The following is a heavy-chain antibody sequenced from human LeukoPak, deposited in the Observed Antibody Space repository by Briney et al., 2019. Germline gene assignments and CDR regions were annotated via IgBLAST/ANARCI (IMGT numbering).Heavy chain of an antibody. Sequence: GASVKVSCKASGGTFSSYAISWVRQAPGQGLEWMGGIIPIFGTANYAQKFQGRVTITADESTSTAYMELSSLRSEDTAVYHCARVGDGSGSYDYWGQGTLVTVSS. V-gene: IGHV1-69*01. CDR1: GGTFSSYA. CDR2: IIPIFGTA. CDR3: ARVGDGSGSYDY. J-gene: IGHJ4*02. D-gene: IGHD3-10*01.